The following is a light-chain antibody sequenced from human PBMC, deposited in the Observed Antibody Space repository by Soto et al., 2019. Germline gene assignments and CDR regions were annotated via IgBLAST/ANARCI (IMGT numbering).Light chain of an antibody. Sequence: EIVLTQSPGTLSLSPGERATLSCRASQSINSSYLAWYQQKPGQAPRLLIYGSSSRATGIPDRFSGSGSGTDFTLTISRLEPEDFAVYYCQQYGSSSWTFGKGTKVEIK. CDR3: QQYGSSSWT. V-gene: IGKV3-20*01. CDR2: GSS. J-gene: IGKJ1*01. CDR1: QSINSSY.